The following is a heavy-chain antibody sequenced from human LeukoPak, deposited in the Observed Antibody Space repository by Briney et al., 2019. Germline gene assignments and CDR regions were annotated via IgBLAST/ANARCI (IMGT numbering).Heavy chain of an antibody. Sequence: PGGSQRLSCAASGFTVSSNYMSWVRQAPGKGLEWVSVIYSGGSTYYADSVKGRFTISRDNSKNTLYLQMNSLRAEDTAVYYCARSTDCSSTSCYGLEGTYYYYGMDVWGKGTTVTVSS. J-gene: IGHJ6*04. D-gene: IGHD2-2*01. CDR1: GFTVSSNY. V-gene: IGHV3-53*01. CDR3: ARSTDCSSTSCYGLEGTYYYYGMDV. CDR2: IYSGGST.